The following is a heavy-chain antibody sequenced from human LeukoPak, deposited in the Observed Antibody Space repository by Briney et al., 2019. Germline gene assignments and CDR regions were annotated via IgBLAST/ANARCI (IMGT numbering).Heavy chain of an antibody. D-gene: IGHD4-17*01. CDR1: GGSISNYY. J-gene: IGHJ3*01. CDR2: IYYSGST. CDR3: ARSYGDYITGAYAFDV. V-gene: IGHV4-59*08. Sequence: SETLSLTCTVSGGSISNYYWSWIRQPPEKGLEWIGYIYYSGSTNYNPSVKSRLTISVDTSKNQFSLKLSSVTAADTAVYYCARSYGDYITGAYAFDVWGQGTMVTVSS.